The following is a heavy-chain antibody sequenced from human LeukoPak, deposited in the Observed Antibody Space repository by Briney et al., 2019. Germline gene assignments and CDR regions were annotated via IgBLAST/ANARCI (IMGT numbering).Heavy chain of an antibody. Sequence: GGSLRLSCAASGFTFSSYAMSWVRQTPGKGLYWVSPISASGDGTYYVASVKGRFTISRDNSKDTLYLQMNSLRAEDTAVYYCAKEVPNTGKAFAYWGQGTLVTVSS. J-gene: IGHJ4*02. V-gene: IGHV3-23*01. D-gene: IGHD3-10*01. CDR2: ISASGDGT. CDR1: GFTFSSYA. CDR3: AKEVPNTGKAFAY.